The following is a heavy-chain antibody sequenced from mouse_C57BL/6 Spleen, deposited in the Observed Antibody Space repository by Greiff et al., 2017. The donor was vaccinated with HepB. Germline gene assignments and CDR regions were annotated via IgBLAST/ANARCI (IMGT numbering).Heavy chain of an antibody. CDR2: IDPETGGT. Sequence: VQLQQSGAELVRPGASVTLSCKASGYTFTDYEMHWVKQTPVHGLEWIGAIDPETGGTAYNQKFKGKAILTADKSSSTAYMELRSLTSEDSAVYYCTRKSSVYYGKEGAMDYWVQGTSVTVSS. D-gene: IGHD2-1*01. CDR1: GYTFTDYE. V-gene: IGHV1-15*01. CDR3: TRKSSVYYGKEGAMDY. J-gene: IGHJ4*01.